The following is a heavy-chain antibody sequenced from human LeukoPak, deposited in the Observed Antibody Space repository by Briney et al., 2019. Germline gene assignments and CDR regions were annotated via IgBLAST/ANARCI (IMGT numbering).Heavy chain of an antibody. V-gene: IGHV3-7*01. Sequence: GGSLRLSCAASTFTFSSYNMNWVRQAPGKGLEWVANIKQDGSEKYYVDSVKGRFTISRDNAKNSLYLQMNSLRAEDTAVYYCARVVGSGSYPFDYWGQGTLVTVSS. CDR2: IKQDGSEK. CDR3: ARVVGSGSYPFDY. CDR1: TFTFSSYN. J-gene: IGHJ4*02. D-gene: IGHD3-10*01.